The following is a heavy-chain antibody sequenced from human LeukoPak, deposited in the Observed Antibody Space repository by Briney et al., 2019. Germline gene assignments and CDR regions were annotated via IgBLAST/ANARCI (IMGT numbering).Heavy chain of an antibody. Sequence: PSETLSLTCTVSGGSISSYYWSWIRQPPGKGLEWIGYIYYSGSTNCNPSPKSRVTISVDTSKNQFSPKLSSVTAADTAVYYCARQWSGSYYYYGMDVWGQGTTVTVSS. D-gene: IGHD3-3*01. CDR2: IYYSGST. CDR3: ARQWSGSYYYYGMDV. V-gene: IGHV4-59*08. CDR1: GGSISSYY. J-gene: IGHJ6*02.